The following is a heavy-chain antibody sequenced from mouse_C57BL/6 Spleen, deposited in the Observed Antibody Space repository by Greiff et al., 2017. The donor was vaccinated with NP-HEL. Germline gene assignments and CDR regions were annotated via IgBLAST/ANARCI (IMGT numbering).Heavy chain of an antibody. Sequence: VKLVESGPELVKPGASVKISCKASGYAFSSSRMNWVKQRPGKGLEWIGRIYPGDGDTNYNGKFKGKATLTADKSSSTAYMQLSSLTSEDSAVYFCARGEDGSRRNWCFDYWGQGTTLTVSS. CDR2: IYPGDGDT. V-gene: IGHV1-82*01. CDR1: GYAFSSSR. D-gene: IGHD1-1*01. J-gene: IGHJ2*01. CDR3: ARGEDGSRRNWCFDY.